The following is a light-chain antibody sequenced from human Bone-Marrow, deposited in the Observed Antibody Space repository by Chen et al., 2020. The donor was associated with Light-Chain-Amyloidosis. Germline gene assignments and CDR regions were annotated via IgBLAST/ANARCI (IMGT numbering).Light chain of an antibody. Sequence: IVMTQSPDYLAVSLGERAAINCKSSQSVLDSSNNKNYLAWYQQKPGQAPRLLIYATTSRATGTPDRFSGSGSGTEFTLTISRLEPEDFAVYYCQHYGGLPVTFGQGTKLEIK. J-gene: IGKJ2*01. V-gene: IGKV4-1*01. CDR2: ATT. CDR1: QSVLDSSNNKNY. CDR3: QHYGGLPVT.